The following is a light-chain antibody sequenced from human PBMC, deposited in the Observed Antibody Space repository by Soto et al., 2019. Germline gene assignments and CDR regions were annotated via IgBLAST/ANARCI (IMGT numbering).Light chain of an antibody. V-gene: IGLV2-11*01. Sequence: QSALTQPRSVSGSPGQSVTISCTGTSSDVGGYNYVSWYQQHPGKAPKLMIYDVSKRPSGVPDRYSGSKSGNTASLTISGLKAEDEADYYCCSYAGSYPLALFGGGTQLTVL. CDR2: DVS. CDR1: SSDVGGYNY. J-gene: IGLJ7*01. CDR3: CSYAGSYPLAL.